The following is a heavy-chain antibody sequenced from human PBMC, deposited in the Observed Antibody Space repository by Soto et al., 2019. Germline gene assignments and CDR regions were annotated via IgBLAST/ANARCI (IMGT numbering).Heavy chain of an antibody. CDR2: VTSDGSNK. J-gene: IGHJ3*01. V-gene: IGHV3-30-3*01. CDR1: GLPFSTYA. D-gene: IGHD4-17*01. CDR3: GRMTLTTSFDTFGF. Sequence: PGGTLRLSCAPSGLPFSTYALHWVRQAPGKGLGWVETVTSDGSNKYHADSVEGRFTISRDDYKNTLYLQLNRLRAEDTAVYYCGRMTLTTSFDTFGFCGQGRMVT.